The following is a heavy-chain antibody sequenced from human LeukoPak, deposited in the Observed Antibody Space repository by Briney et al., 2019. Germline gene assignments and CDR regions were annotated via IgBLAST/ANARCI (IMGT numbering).Heavy chain of an antibody. D-gene: IGHD6-13*01. V-gene: IGHV1-2*04. J-gene: IGHJ5*02. CDR2: INPNSGGT. CDR3: ARRGSSSWYYWFDP. Sequence: GASVKVSCKASGYTFTGYYMHWVRQAPGQGLEWMGWINPNSGGTNYAQKFQGWVTMTRDTSISTAYMELSSLRSEDTAVYYCARRGSSSWYYWFDPWGQGTLVTVSS. CDR1: GYTFTGYY.